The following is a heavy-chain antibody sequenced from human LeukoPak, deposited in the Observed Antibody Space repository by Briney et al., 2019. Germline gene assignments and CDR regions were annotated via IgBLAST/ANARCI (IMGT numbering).Heavy chain of an antibody. CDR2: ISSSSSYI. J-gene: IGHJ5*02. D-gene: IGHD4-11*01. V-gene: IGHV3-21*01. CDR1: GFTFSSYS. CDR3: ARGGRDYSNYWFDP. Sequence: GGSLRLSCAASGFTFSSYSMNWVRQAPGKGLEWVSSISSSSSYIYYADSVKGRFTISRDNAKNSLYLQMNSLRAEDTAVYFCARGGRDYSNYWFDPWGQGILVTVSS.